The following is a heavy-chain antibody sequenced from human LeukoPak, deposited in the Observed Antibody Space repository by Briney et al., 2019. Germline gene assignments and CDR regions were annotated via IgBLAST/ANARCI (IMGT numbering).Heavy chain of an antibody. CDR3: ARLPNSGTYYDAVDI. J-gene: IGHJ3*02. Sequence: SETLSLTCSVSGVSISSTSCYWGWIRQPPGKGLEWIGSVYSSGGTYYNPSLKSRVTISVDASKSHFSLKLSSATAADTAVYYCARLPNSGTYYDAVDIWGQGTMVTVSS. CDR1: GVSISSTSCY. D-gene: IGHD1-26*01. V-gene: IGHV4-39*02. CDR2: VYSSGGT.